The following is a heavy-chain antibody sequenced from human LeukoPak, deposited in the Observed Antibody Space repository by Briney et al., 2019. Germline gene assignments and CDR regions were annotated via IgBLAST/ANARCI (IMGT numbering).Heavy chain of an antibody. V-gene: IGHV4-4*07. J-gene: IGHJ4*02. CDR1: GGSISSYY. D-gene: IGHD3-22*01. Sequence: ESSETLSLTCSVSGGSISSYYWSWIRQPAGKGLEWIGRIYTSGSTNYNPSLKSRVTMSVDTSKNQFSLKLSSVTAADTAVYYCARMGHYYDSSGYYSLTCWGQGTLVTVSS. CDR3: ARMGHYYDSSGYYSLTC. CDR2: IYTSGST.